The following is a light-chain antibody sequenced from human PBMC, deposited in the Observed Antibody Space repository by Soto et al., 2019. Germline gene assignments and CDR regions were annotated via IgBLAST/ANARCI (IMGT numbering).Light chain of an antibody. J-gene: IGLJ2*01. CDR1: NSNIGAGSG. CDR3: QSFDSSLTSLI. Sequence: QSVLTQPPSVSGAPGQRVTISCTGNNSNIGAGSGVNWYQQFPNRAPKLLIYANTHRPSGVPDRFSGSTSATSASLAITGLKTQDEADYYCQSFDSSLTSLIFGGGTKVTVL. V-gene: IGLV1-40*01. CDR2: ANT.